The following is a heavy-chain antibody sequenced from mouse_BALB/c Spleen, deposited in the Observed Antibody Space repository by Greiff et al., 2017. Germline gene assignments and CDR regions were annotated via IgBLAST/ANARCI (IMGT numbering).Heavy chain of an antibody. CDR3: ATTMTTTGGYYFDY. CDR1: GFTFSSYT. CDR2: ISNGGGST. D-gene: IGHD2-4*01. V-gene: IGHV5-12-2*01. J-gene: IGHJ3*01. Sequence: EVHLVESGGGLVQPGGSLKLSCAASGFTFSSYTMSWVRQTPEKRLEWVAYISNGGGSTYYPDTVKGRFTISRDNAKNTLYLQMSSLKSEDTAMYYCATTMTTTGGYYFDYWGQGTLVTVSA.